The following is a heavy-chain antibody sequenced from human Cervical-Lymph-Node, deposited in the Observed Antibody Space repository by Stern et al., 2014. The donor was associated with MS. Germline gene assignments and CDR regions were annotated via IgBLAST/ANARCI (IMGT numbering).Heavy chain of an antibody. CDR3: VRDSVVVTAAVPFDY. Sequence: EVQLVESGGGVVQPGGALRLSCAASGFTFSSYSMNWVRPAPGKVLEWISYISGSSRAIFYADSVKGRFTISRDNAKKSLFLQMNSLRDEDTAVYYCVRDSVVVTAAVPFDYWGQGILVTVSS. J-gene: IGHJ4*02. CDR2: ISGSSRAI. CDR1: GFTFSSYS. V-gene: IGHV3-48*02. D-gene: IGHD2-21*02.